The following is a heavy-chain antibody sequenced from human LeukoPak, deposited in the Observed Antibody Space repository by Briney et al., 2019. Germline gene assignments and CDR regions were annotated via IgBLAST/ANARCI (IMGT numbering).Heavy chain of an antibody. Sequence: GGSLRLSCAASGFTFSRYAMSWVREAPGKGLEWVSAISGSGGSTYYADSVKGRFTISRDNSKKTLYLQMNSLRAEDTAVYYCAKLGIVVVVAATTWFDPWGQGTLVTVSS. D-gene: IGHD2-15*01. CDR3: AKLGIVVVVAATTWFDP. CDR1: GFTFSRYA. J-gene: IGHJ5*02. V-gene: IGHV3-23*01. CDR2: ISGSGGST.